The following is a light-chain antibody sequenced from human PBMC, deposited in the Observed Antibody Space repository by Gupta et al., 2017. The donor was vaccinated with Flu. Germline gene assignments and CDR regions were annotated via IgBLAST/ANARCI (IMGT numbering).Light chain of an antibody. Sequence: QSVSTQPPSVSAAPGQKVAISFSGGSYNIGNNYVYWYQQRPGTAPKLLIYDNNARPSGIPVRVSDSKYGTSATLVITGLQTADEATYYCSTCDNSLTVVLFGGGTKLTVL. CDR3: STCDNSLTVVL. CDR2: DNN. V-gene: IGLV1-51*01. CDR1: SYNIGNNY. J-gene: IGLJ2*01.